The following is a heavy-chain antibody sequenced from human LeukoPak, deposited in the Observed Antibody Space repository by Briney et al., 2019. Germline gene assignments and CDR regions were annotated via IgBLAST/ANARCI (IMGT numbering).Heavy chain of an antibody. CDR3: ARTADYDFWSGLNYYYYMEV. CDR1: GGSIRSYY. CDR2: EYYSGST. J-gene: IGHJ6*03. D-gene: IGHD3-3*01. V-gene: IGHV4-59*01. Sequence: KPSQTLSLTDTVLGGSIRSYYCSWIRQPSWKGLLWMGDEYYSGSTNYNPSLKSRVTISVDTSRSQFSMKLSSVTAADKAVYYCARTADYDFWSGLNYYYYMEVWGKGTTVTVS.